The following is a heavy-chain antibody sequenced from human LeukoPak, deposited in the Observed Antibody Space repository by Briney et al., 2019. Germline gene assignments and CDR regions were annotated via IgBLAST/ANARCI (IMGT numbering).Heavy chain of an antibody. D-gene: IGHD5-12*01. Sequence: PGGSLRLSCAASGFTFSSYWMHWVRQVPGKGLVWVSRITSDGSTTSYADSVKGRFTISRDNAKNTLYLQMNSLRAEDTAVYYCARDLDSGYGGDYWGQGTLVTVSS. CDR3: ARDLDSGYGGDY. V-gene: IGHV3-74*01. J-gene: IGHJ4*02. CDR2: ITSDGSTT. CDR1: GFTFSSYW.